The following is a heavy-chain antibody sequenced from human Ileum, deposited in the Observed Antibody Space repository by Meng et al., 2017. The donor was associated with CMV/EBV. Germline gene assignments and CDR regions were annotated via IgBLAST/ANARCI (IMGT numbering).Heavy chain of an antibody. V-gene: IGHV3-21*01. CDR2: IGGTGSSI. CDR3: TRDRLEGDFSGPGF. J-gene: IGHJ4*02. Sequence: GGSLRLSCAASGFSFSRYSMNWLRQAPGKGLEWVSSIGGTGSSIYYPDSVKGRFTSSRDNARNTLYLEMSSLSAEDTAVYYCTRDRLEGDFSGPGFWGQGTVVTVSS. CDR1: GFSFSRYS. D-gene: IGHD3-16*02.